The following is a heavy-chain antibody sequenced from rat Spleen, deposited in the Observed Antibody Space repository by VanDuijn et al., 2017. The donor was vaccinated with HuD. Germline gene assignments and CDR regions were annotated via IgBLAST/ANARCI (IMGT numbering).Heavy chain of an antibody. CDR3: ARCHSTGVPYNY. CDR1: GFNFKDYW. CDR2: INRDISEK. D-gene: IGHD4-1*01. V-gene: IGHV4-2*01. J-gene: IGHJ2*01. Sequence: EVKLVESGGGLVQPGRSLKLACAASGFNFKDYWMGWVRQAPGKGLEWIVEINRDISEKKDTPSLKDKFTISIDKAQNTLYVQVSKLGSEDTAIYYCARCHSTGVPYNYCGHGVMVTISS.